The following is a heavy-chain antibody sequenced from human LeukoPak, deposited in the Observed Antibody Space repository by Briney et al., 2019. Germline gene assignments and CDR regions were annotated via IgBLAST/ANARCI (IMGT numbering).Heavy chain of an antibody. CDR1: GFMFSNYD. CDR2: VRTSGETT. V-gene: IGHV3-48*03. D-gene: IGHD3-9*01. CDR3: ARDILTGFDY. J-gene: IGHJ4*02. Sequence: PGGSLRLSCVASGFMFSNYDMKWVRQAPGKGLEWISCVRTSGETTYCADSVKGRFSISRDNAQNSLYLQMNSLRVEDTAVYYCARDILTGFDYWGQGTLVTVSS.